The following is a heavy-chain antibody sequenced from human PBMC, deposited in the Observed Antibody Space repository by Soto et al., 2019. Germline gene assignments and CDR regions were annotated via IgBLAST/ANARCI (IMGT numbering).Heavy chain of an antibody. CDR1: GGFGSGYH. J-gene: IGHJ4*02. CDR3: ARAQANMWYFDH. V-gene: IGHV4-59*02. Sequence: QVQLQESGPRLVKPSETLSLTCTVSGGFGSGYHCNWVRQPPGKRLEWIGHIYSSGTTNYNPSLKSRITASIDTSRNHFSLKMNYVTAADTAVYYCARAQANMWYFDHWGQGALVIVSS. CDR2: IYSSGTT. D-gene: IGHD1-26*01.